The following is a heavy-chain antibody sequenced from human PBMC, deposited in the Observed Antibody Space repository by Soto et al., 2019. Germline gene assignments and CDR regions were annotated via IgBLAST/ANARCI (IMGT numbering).Heavy chain of an antibody. CDR1: GDSRSTYY. V-gene: IGHV4-59*12. CDR2: ISYSGNT. Sequence: SETLSLTCTFSGDSRSTYYWSWIRQPPGKGLEWIGYISYSGNTNYNPSLKGRVTISIDTSKNQFSLKLSSVTAADTAVYYCARGYCGGDCYDYWGQGTLVTVSS. CDR3: ARGYCGGDCYDY. D-gene: IGHD2-21*01. J-gene: IGHJ4*02.